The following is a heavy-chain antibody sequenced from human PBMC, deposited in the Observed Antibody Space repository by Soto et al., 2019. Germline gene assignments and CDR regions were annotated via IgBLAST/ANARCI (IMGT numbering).Heavy chain of an antibody. CDR2: ISAYNGNR. CDR3: ARETVVPAAIPFDY. J-gene: IGHJ4*02. V-gene: IGHV1-18*01. CDR1: GYTFTSYG. Sequence: QIQLVQSGAEVKKPGASVKVSCKASGYTFTSYGISWVRQAPGQGLEWMGWISAYNGNRNYAQKVQGRVTMTTDTSTNTAYMELRSLRSDDTAVYYCARETVVPAAIPFDYWGQGTLVTVSS. D-gene: IGHD2-2*02.